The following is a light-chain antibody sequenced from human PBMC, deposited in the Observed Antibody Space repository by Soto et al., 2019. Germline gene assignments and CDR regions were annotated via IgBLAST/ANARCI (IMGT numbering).Light chain of an antibody. CDR3: QQYGSFWT. CDR1: QSISSTY. J-gene: IGKJ1*01. V-gene: IGKV3-20*01. CDR2: GAS. Sequence: EIVLTQSPGTLSLSPGERATLSCRASQSISSTYLGWYQQRPGQAPRLLIFGASSRETGVPDRFSGSGSGTDFTLTISGLEPEDFAVYHCQQYGSFWTFGQGTKVEIK.